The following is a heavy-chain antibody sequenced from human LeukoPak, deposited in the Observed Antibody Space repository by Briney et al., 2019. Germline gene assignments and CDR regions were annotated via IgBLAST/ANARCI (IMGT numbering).Heavy chain of an antibody. V-gene: IGHV4-39*07. J-gene: IGHJ5*02. D-gene: IGHD3-10*01. CDR2: IYYSGST. CDR1: GGSISSSSYY. Sequence: SETLSLTCTVSGGSISSSSYYWGWIRQPPGKGLEWIGSIYYSGSTYYNPSLKSRVTISVDTPKNQFSLKLSSVTAADTAVYYCARGVPLVRGVIPYNWFNPWGQGTLVTVSS. CDR3: ARGVPLVRGVIPYNWFNP.